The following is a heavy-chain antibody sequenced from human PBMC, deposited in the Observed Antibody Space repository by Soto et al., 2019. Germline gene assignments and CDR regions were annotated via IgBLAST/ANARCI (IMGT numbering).Heavy chain of an antibody. CDR1: AGSFIRYS. J-gene: IGHJ6*02. CDR2: IIPIFGIA. Sequence: QVQLVQSGAEVKKPGSSVKVSCKDSAGSFIRYSITWVRQAPGHGLEWIGRIIPIFGIASYAQKFQGRVTITADESTSTAYMELSSLRSDDTAVYYCAREDRDRETGLVPSAIDGMDVWGQRTTVTVSS. CDR3: AREDRDRETGLVPSAIDGMDV. V-gene: IGHV1-69*08. D-gene: IGHD2-2*01.